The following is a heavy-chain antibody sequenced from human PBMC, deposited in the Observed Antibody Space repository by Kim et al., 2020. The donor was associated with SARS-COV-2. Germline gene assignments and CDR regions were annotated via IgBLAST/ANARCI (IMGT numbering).Heavy chain of an antibody. J-gene: IGHJ3*02. CDR1: GGSFSGYY. Sequence: SETLSLTCAVYGGSFSGYYWSWIRQPPGKGLEWIGEINHSGSTNYNPSLKSRVTISVDTSKNQFSLKLSSVTAADTAVYYCARAEDIVVVPAATGGAFDIWGQGTMVTVSS. V-gene: IGHV4-34*01. D-gene: IGHD2-2*01. CDR3: ARAEDIVVVPAATGGAFDI. CDR2: INHSGST.